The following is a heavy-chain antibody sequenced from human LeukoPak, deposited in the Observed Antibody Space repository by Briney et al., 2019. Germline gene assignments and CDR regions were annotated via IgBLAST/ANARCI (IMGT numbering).Heavy chain of an antibody. CDR1: GFTFSSYA. CDR2: ISAGGGST. CDR3: AKGDPPTYYDILTGQDY. V-gene: IGHV3-23*01. D-gene: IGHD3-9*01. Sequence: GGSLRLSCAASGFTFSSYAMNWVRQAPGKGLEWVAGISAGGGSTYYADSVKGRFTISRDNSKNMLYLQLNSLRAEDTAVYYCAKGDPPTYYDILTGQDYWGQGTLVTVSS. J-gene: IGHJ4*02.